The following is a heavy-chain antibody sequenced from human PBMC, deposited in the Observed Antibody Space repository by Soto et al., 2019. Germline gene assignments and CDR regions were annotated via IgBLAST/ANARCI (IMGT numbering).Heavy chain of an antibody. V-gene: IGHV4-34*01. J-gene: IGHJ6*02. CDR1: GGSFSGYY. CDR3: ASWVVPAARWGYYYYGMDV. Sequence: QVQLQQWGAGLLKPSETLSLTCAVYGGSFSGYYWSWIRQPPGKGLEWIGEINHSGSTNYNPSLKSRVTISVDTSKNQFSLKLSSVTAADTAVYYCASWVVPAARWGYYYYGMDVWGQGTTVTVSS. CDR2: INHSGST. D-gene: IGHD2-2*01.